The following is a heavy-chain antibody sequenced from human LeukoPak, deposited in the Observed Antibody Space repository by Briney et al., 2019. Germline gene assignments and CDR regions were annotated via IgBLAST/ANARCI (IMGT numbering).Heavy chain of an antibody. CDR2: IHYSGST. CDR1: GGTISSYY. J-gene: IGHJ4*02. CDR3: ARWYSSGWAFDY. D-gene: IGHD6-19*01. V-gene: IGHV4-59*08. Sequence: ETESLTCTVSGGTISSYYWNWIRQPPGKGLEWIGYIHYSGSTKYTPSLNSPLTISVDTSKNQISLKLSSVTAADTAVYYCARWYSSGWAFDYWGQGTLGTVSS.